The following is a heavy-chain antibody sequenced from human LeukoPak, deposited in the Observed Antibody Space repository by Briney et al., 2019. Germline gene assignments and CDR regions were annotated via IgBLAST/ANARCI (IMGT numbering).Heavy chain of an antibody. D-gene: IGHD3-22*01. CDR3: ASNQYYYDSSGYYGY. CDR1: GGSISSSNW. V-gene: IGHV4-4*02. J-gene: IGHJ4*02. CDR2: IYHSGST. Sequence: SGTLSLTCAVSGGSISSSNWWSWVRQPPGKGLEWIGEIYHSGSTNYNPSLKSRVTISVDKSKNQFSLKLSSVTAADTAVYYCASNQYYYDSSGYYGYWGQGTLVTVSS.